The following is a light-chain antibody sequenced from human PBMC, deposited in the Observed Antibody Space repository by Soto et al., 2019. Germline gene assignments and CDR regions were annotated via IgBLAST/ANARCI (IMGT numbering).Light chain of an antibody. Sequence: DIQMTQSPSSLSASVGDRVTITCRASQSISSYLNWYQQKPGKAPKLLIYAASSLQSGVPSRFSGGGSGTDFTLTISSLQPEDFATYYCQQSYSTPSTFGPGTKVDIK. CDR1: QSISSY. CDR2: AAS. CDR3: QQSYSTPST. J-gene: IGKJ3*01. V-gene: IGKV1-39*01.